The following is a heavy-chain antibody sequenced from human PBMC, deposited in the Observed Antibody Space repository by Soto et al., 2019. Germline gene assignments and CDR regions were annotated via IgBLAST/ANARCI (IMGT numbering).Heavy chain of an antibody. Sequence: QVQLVESGGGLVKPGGSLRLSCAASGFTFSDYYMSWIRQAPGKGLEWVSYISSSSSYTNYADSVKGRFTISRDNAKNSLYLQMNSLRAEDTAVYYCARDDRYCSSTSCYYYYGMDIWGQGTTVTVSS. CDR3: ARDDRYCSSTSCYYYYGMDI. J-gene: IGHJ6*02. V-gene: IGHV3-11*06. D-gene: IGHD2-2*01. CDR2: ISSSSSYT. CDR1: GFTFSDYY.